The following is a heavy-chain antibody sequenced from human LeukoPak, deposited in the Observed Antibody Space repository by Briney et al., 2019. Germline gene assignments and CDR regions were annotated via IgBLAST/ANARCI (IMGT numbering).Heavy chain of an antibody. D-gene: IGHD6-19*01. V-gene: IGHV4-34*01. CDR1: GGSFSGYY. CDR2: INHSGGT. J-gene: IGHJ4*02. CDR3: ARVGSDLFDY. Sequence: SETLSLTCAVYGGSFSGYYWSWIRQPPGKGLEWIGEINHSGGTNYNPSLKSRVTISVDTSKNQFSLKLSSVTAADTAVYYCARVGSDLFDYWGQGTLVTVSS.